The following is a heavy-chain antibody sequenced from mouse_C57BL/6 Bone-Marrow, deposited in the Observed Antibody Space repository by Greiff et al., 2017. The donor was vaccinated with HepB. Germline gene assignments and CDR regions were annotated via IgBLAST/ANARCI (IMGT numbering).Heavy chain of an antibody. CDR3: TTGGDYDWFAY. CDR1: GFNIKDDY. CDR2: IDPENGDT. Sequence: VQLKQSGAELVRPGASVKLSCTASGFNIKDDYMHWVKQRPEQGLEWIGWIDPENGDTEYASKFQGKATITADTSSNTAYLQLSSLTSEDTAVYYCTTGGDYDWFAYWGQVTLVTVSA. V-gene: IGHV14-4*01. D-gene: IGHD2-4*01. J-gene: IGHJ3*01.